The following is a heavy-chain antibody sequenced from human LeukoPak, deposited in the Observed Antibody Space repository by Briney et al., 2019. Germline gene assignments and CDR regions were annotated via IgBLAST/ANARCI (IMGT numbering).Heavy chain of an antibody. CDR2: MNPNSGNT. J-gene: IGHJ6*03. CDR1: GYTFTSFD. CDR3: ARGPLGYCSGGSCYLYYYYYMDV. D-gene: IGHD2-15*01. Sequence: ASVKVSCKASGYTFTSFDMNWVRQATGQGLEWMGWMNPNSGNTGYAQKFQGRVTMTRNTSISTAYMELSSLRSEDTAVYYCARGPLGYCSGGSCYLYYYYYMDVWGKGTTVTISS. V-gene: IGHV1-8*01.